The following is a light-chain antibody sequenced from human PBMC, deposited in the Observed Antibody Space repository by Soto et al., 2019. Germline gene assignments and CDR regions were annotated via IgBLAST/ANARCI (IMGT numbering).Light chain of an antibody. CDR2: DVT. CDR3: CSYAGSNTFGV. V-gene: IGLV2-11*01. CDR1: SSDVGGYNY. Sequence: QSALTQPRSVSGSPGQSVTISCTGTSSDVGGYNYVSWYQQHPGKAPKLMICDVTKRPSGVPDRFSGSKSGNTASLTISGLQAEDEADYYCCSYAGSNTFGVFGGGTKVTVL. J-gene: IGLJ2*01.